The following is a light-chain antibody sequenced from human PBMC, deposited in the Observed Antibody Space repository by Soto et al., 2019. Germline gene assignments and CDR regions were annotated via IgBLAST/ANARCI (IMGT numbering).Light chain of an antibody. CDR3: QQSNSWLT. J-gene: IGKJ1*01. V-gene: IGKV1-5*01. CDR1: QSISSW. Sequence: DIPMTQSPSTLSASVGDRVTITCRASQSISSWLAWYQQKPGKAPNLLIYDASSLESGDPSRFSGSGSGTEFTLTIRSLQPDDFATYYCQQSNSWLTFGQGTKLEIK. CDR2: DAS.